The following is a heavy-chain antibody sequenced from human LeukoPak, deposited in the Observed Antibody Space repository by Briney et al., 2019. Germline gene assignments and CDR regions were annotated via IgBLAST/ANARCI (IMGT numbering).Heavy chain of an antibody. Sequence: PSETLSLTCAVYGGSFSGYYWSWIRQPPGKGLEWIGEINHSGSTNYNPSLKSRVTISVDTSKNQFSLKLSSVTAADTAVYYCARSFSRYSYGYRGRGIVFDYWGQGTLVTVSS. CDR2: INHSGST. CDR3: ARSFSRYSYGYRGRGIVFDY. J-gene: IGHJ4*02. V-gene: IGHV4-34*01. D-gene: IGHD5-18*01. CDR1: GGSFSGYY.